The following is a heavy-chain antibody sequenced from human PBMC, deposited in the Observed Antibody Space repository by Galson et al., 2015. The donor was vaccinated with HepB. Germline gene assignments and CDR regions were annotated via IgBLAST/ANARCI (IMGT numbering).Heavy chain of an antibody. J-gene: IGHJ4*02. Sequence: TLSLTCSVSGGSIGSGEYHWTWIRPPPGKGLEWIGYINDRGSTYYTPSLRGRLTMSRDASRNQFSLTLTSVSAADTAVFYCAKDAMWGGHEENVFGDWGQGTLVTVSS. D-gene: IGHD5-12*01. V-gene: IGHV4-30-4*01. CDR2: INDRGST. CDR1: GGSIGSGEYH. CDR3: AKDAMWGGHEENVFGD.